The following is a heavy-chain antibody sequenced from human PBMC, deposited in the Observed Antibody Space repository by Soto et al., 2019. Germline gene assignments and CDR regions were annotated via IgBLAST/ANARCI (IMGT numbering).Heavy chain of an antibody. Sequence: PSETLSLTCTVSGGSISSYYWSWIRQPPGKGLEWIGYIYYSGSTNYNPSLKSRVTISVDTSKNQFSLKLSSVTAADTAVYYCARGRGGHYYYYGMDVWGQGTTVTVSS. CDR2: IYYSGST. CDR3: ARGRGGHYYYYGMDV. V-gene: IGHV4-59*01. D-gene: IGHD3-10*01. CDR1: GGSISSYY. J-gene: IGHJ6*02.